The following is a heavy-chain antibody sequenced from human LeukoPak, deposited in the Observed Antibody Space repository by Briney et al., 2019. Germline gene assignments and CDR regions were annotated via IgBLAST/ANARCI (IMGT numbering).Heavy chain of an antibody. Sequence: ASVKVSCKASGYTFTSYGISWVRQAPGQGLEWMGWISAYNGNTNYAQKLQGRVTMTTDTSTSTAYMELRSLRSDDTAVYYCAKVDSGYDDPPLGDYYYYYYGMDVWGQGTTVTVSS. V-gene: IGHV1-18*01. D-gene: IGHD5-12*01. CDR2: ISAYNGNT. CDR1: GYTFTSYG. J-gene: IGHJ6*02. CDR3: AKVDSGYDDPPLGDYYYYYYGMDV.